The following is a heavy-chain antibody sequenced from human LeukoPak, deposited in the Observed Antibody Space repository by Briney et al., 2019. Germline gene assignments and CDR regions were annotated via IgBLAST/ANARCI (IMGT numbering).Heavy chain of an antibody. CDR1: GYTFTDYH. Sequence: ASVKVSCKASGYTFTDYHIHSVRQAPGLGLEWMGWINPYSGSTDYALKFQGRVTMSRDTSITTAYMELSRLRSDDTAVYYCARGGQLIDSWGQGTLVTVSS. D-gene: IGHD6-13*01. J-gene: IGHJ4*02. CDR3: ARGGQLIDS. CDR2: INPYSGST. V-gene: IGHV1-2*02.